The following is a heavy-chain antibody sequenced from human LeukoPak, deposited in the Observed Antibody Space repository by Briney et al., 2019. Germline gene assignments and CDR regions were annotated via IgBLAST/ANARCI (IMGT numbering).Heavy chain of an antibody. V-gene: IGHV3-30*18. CDR1: GFTFSSYG. J-gene: IGHJ4*02. Sequence: GGSLRLSCAASGFTFSSYGMHWVRQAPGKGLEWVAAISYDGNNKYYADSVKGRFTISRDNSKNTLYLQMNSLRAEDTAVYYCAKDQCSGGSCYPRPDYWGQGTLVTVSS. CDR2: ISYDGNNK. D-gene: IGHD2-15*01. CDR3: AKDQCSGGSCYPRPDY.